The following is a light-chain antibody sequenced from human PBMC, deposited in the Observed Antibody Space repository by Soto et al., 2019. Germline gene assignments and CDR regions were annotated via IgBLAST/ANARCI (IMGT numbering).Light chain of an antibody. V-gene: IGKV2-28*01. J-gene: IGKJ1*01. CDR3: MQALQTSWT. CDR1: QSLLHSNGYNY. Sequence: DIVMTQSTLSLPVTPGEPASISCRSSQSLLHSNGYNYLDWYLQKPGQSPQLLIYLGSNRSSGVPDRFSGSGSGTDFTLKISRVEAEDVGVYYCMQALQTSWTFGQGTNVDIK. CDR2: LGS.